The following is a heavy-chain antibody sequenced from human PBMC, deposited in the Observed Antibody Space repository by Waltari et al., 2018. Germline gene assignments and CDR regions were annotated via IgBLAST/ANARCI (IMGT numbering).Heavy chain of an antibody. J-gene: IGHJ2*01. CDR3: ARDRSPGYFDL. CDR2: IKQDGSEK. Sequence: EVQLVESGGGLVQPGGSLRLSCAASGFTFSSYWMSWVRQAPGKGLEWVANIKQDGSEKYCVDSGMGLFTISRDNAKTSLYLQMNRLRAEAPAVYYCARDRSPGYFDLWGRGTLVTVSS. V-gene: IGHV3-7*01. CDR1: GFTFSSYW.